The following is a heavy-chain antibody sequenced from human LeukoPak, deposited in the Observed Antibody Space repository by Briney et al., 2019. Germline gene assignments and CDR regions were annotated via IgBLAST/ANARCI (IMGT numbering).Heavy chain of an antibody. Sequence: ASVTVSFKASGNTFTNYDINWVRQAPGQGLEWMGWMSPNSGNTGYAQKFQGRVTMTRNTSISTAYMELSSLRSEDTAMYYCAKEGSGFGEFNYWGQGTLVTVSS. V-gene: IGHV1-8*02. CDR2: MSPNSGNT. J-gene: IGHJ4*02. D-gene: IGHD3-10*01. CDR1: GNTFTNYD. CDR3: AKEGSGFGEFNY.